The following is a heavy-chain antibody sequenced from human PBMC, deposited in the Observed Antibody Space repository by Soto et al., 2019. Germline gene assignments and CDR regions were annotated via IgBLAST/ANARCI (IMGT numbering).Heavy chain of an antibody. Sequence: GGSLRISCSDSGFTFGNFWLHWVRQAPGKGLEWDSHIGLDGTDIVYADSVKGRFIISRDNARNTVYLQMNSLEAEDTAVYYCAKLPCEVAPPWGQGTLVTVSS. V-gene: IGHV3-74*03. D-gene: IGHD1-1*01. J-gene: IGHJ5*02. CDR3: AKLPCEVAPP. CDR1: GFTFGNFW. CDR2: IGLDGTDI.